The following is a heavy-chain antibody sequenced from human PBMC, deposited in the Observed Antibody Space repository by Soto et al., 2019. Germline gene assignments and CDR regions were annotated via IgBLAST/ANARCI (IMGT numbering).Heavy chain of an antibody. CDR2: ILFDGSNK. CDR1: GFTCSNYG. Sequence: GGSLRLSCAASGFTCSNYGMHWVRQAPGKGLEWVAVILFDGSNKYYADSVKGRFTISRDNSKKTLYLQMDSLRAEDTAVYYCAKKGSGWDFDYWGQGTQVTVSS. D-gene: IGHD6-19*01. CDR3: AKKGSGWDFDY. J-gene: IGHJ4*02. V-gene: IGHV3-30*18.